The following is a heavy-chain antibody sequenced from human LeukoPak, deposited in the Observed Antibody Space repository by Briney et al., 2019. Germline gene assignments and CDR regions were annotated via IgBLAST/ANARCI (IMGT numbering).Heavy chain of an antibody. CDR1: GFTFSSYW. V-gene: IGHV3-7*03. J-gene: IGHJ4*02. D-gene: IGHD2-15*01. CDR3: AKDALCDGSCRPS. CDR2: IKTDGSEK. Sequence: GGSLRLSCEASGFTFSSYWMSWVRQAPGKGLEWVANIKTDGSEKYYVDSVKGRFTISRDNAKNSLYLQMNSLRAEDTAVYYCAKDALCDGSCRPSWGQGTLVTVSS.